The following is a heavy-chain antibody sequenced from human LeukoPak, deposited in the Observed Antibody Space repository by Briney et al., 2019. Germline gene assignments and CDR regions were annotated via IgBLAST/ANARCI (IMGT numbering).Heavy chain of an antibody. CDR3: ARSYYYDSSGSKDAFDI. Sequence: SETLSLTCTVSGGSTSSGSYFWNWIRQPAGKGLEWIGRIYPSGSTNYNPSLKSRVTISIDMSKNQFSLKLSSVTAADTAIYYCARSYYYDSSGSKDAFDIWGQGTMVTVSS. CDR2: IYPSGST. J-gene: IGHJ3*02. V-gene: IGHV4-61*02. D-gene: IGHD3-22*01. CDR1: GGSTSSGSYF.